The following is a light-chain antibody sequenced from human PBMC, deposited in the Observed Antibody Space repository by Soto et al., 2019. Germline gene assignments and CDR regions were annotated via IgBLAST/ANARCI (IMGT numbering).Light chain of an antibody. J-gene: IGLJ2*01. Sequence: QSALTQPRSVSGSPGQSVTISYTGTSSDVGGYNYVSWYQQHPGKAPKLMIFDVSKRPSGVPDRFSGSKSGNTASLTISGLQAEDEANYYCCSYAGSYIFVIFGGGTKLTVL. V-gene: IGLV2-11*01. CDR3: CSYAGSYIFVI. CDR2: DVS. CDR1: SSDVGGYNY.